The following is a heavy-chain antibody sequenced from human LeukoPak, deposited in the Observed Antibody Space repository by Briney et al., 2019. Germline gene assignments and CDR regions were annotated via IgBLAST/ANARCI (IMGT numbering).Heavy chain of an antibody. V-gene: IGHV4-59*01. Sequence: PSETLSLTCTVSGGSISSYYWNWIRKPPGKGLEWIGYIYYSGSTNYNPSLKSRVTISVDTSKNQFSLKLSFVTAADTAVYYCARLSPSGYSSNWAWFDPWGQGTLVTVSS. CDR3: ARLSPSGYSSNWAWFDP. J-gene: IGHJ5*02. D-gene: IGHD6-13*01. CDR2: IYYSGST. CDR1: GGSISSYY.